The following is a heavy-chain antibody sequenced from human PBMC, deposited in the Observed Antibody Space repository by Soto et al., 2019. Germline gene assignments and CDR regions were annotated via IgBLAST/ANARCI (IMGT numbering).Heavy chain of an antibody. V-gene: IGHV3-30*07. CDR2: ISYDGSNK. CDR3: AKGLDRSSSSLFDY. CDR1: GFTFSSYA. J-gene: IGHJ4*02. D-gene: IGHD6-6*01. Sequence: GGSLSLSCAASGFTFSSYAMHWVRQAPGKGLEWVAVISYDGSNKYYADSVKGRFTISRDNSKNTLYLQMNSLRAEDTAVYYCAKGLDRSSSSLFDYWGQGTLVTVSS.